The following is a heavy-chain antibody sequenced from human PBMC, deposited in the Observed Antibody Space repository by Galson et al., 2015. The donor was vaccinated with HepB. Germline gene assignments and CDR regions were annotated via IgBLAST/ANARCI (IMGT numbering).Heavy chain of an antibody. CDR1: GGTFNRQG. CDR2: IIPIFESP. CDR3: ARAPQAPTGIWHFDY. D-gene: IGHD6-13*01. J-gene: IGHJ4*02. V-gene: IGHV1-69*13. Sequence: SVKVSCKASGGTFNRQGFSWVRQAPGQGLEWVGGIIPIFESPNYAQKFQGRVTITADESTSTVYMEVSSLRFDDTAVYYCARAPQAPTGIWHFDYWGRGTLVTVSS.